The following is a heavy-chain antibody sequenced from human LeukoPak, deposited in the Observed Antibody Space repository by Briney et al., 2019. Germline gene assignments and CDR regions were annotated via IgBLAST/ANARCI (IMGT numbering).Heavy chain of an antibody. V-gene: IGHV4-30-2*01. D-gene: IGHD2-15*01. Sequence: PSETLSLTCAVSGGSISSGGYSWSWIRQPPGKGLEWIGYIYHSGSTYYNPSLKSRVTISVDTSKNQFSLKLSSVTAADTAVYYCARRARYCSGGSCYSGEIATDPTPYYYYGMDVWGQGTTVTVSS. J-gene: IGHJ6*02. CDR2: IYHSGST. CDR3: ARRARYCSGGSCYSGEIATDPTPYYYYGMDV. CDR1: GGSISSGGYS.